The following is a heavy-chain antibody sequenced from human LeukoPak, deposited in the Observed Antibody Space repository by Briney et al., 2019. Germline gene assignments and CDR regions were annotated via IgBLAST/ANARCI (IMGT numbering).Heavy chain of an antibody. CDR3: ARDLSGVTGYTYGRGIDY. D-gene: IGHD5-18*01. CDR1: KFTFNNYA. CDR2: ISSDGSNK. V-gene: IGHV3-30*09. Sequence: GGSLRLSCAASKFTFNNYAMHWVRQAPGKGLEWVSIISSDGSNKYYADSVKGRFAISRDNSNNTLYLQMNSLRAEDTAVYYCARDLSGVTGYTYGRGIDYWGQGTLVTVSS. J-gene: IGHJ4*02.